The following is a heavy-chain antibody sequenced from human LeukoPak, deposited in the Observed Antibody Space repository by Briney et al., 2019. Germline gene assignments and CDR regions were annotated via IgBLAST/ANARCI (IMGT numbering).Heavy chain of an antibody. Sequence: ASVKVSCKASGYTFTSYFMHWVRQAPGQGLEWMGIINPRGGSTSYAQKFQGRVTMTRDTSTSMVYMELTSLRSEDTAVYYCARDPEGSGCYFDYWGQGTLVTVSS. D-gene: IGHD6-19*01. CDR1: GYTFTSYF. CDR3: ARDPEGSGCYFDY. CDR2: INPRGGST. V-gene: IGHV1-46*01. J-gene: IGHJ4*02.